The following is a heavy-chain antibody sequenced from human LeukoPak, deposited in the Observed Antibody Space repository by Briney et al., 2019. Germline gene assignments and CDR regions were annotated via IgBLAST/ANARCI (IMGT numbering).Heavy chain of an antibody. Sequence: GGSLRLSCEASGFTFSDYYMSWIRQAPGKGLEWVSYISSSSSYTNYADSVKGRFTISRDNPKNSLYLQMNSLRAEDTAVYYCARRDGDNDRGFEYWGQGTLVIVSS. J-gene: IGHJ4*02. CDR3: ARRDGDNDRGFEY. D-gene: IGHD4-23*01. V-gene: IGHV3-11*06. CDR1: GFTFSDYY. CDR2: ISSSSSYT.